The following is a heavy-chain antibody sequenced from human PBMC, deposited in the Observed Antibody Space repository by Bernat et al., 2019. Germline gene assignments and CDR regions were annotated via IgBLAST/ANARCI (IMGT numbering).Heavy chain of an antibody. V-gene: IGHV3-33*01. D-gene: IGHD6-19*01. J-gene: IGHJ5*02. CDR2: IWYDGSNK. Sequence: QVQLVESGGGVVQPGTSLRLSCAASGFTFRNYGMFWMRQAPGKGLEWVALIWYDGSNKYHADSVKGWFTISRDNSRNTLYLQMTSLRADDTAVYFCATVRGYGSSAWHAESWGRGTPVTVSS. CDR1: GFTFRNYG. CDR3: ATVRGYGSSAWHAES.